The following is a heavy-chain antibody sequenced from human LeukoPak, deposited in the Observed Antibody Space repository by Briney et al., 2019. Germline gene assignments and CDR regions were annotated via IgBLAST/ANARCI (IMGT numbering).Heavy chain of an antibody. CDR1: GGSFSGYY. J-gene: IGHJ6*02. V-gene: IGHV4-34*01. CDR2: INHSGST. Sequence: PSETLSLTCAVYGGSFSGYYWSWIRQPRGKGLEWIGEINHSGSTNYNPSLKSRVTISVDTSKNQFSLKLSSVTAADTAVYYCARGSSGWYVVIRDGMDVWGQGTTVTVSS. D-gene: IGHD6-19*01. CDR3: ARGSSGWYVVIRDGMDV.